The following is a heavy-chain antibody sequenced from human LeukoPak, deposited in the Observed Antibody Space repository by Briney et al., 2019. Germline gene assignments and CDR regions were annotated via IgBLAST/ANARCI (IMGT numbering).Heavy chain of an antibody. J-gene: IGHJ6*02. CDR1: GRSISTYY. CDR2: ISYRGST. Sequence: WDTLSLTCTLSGRSISTYYSSWVRHPPGKGLEWVGYISYRGSTQHNTPLQSRVTISVDTSKNQFSLKLRSVSAADTAVYYCARAVKVYSPSYGMDVWGQGTAVTVSS. D-gene: IGHD5-18*01. CDR3: ARAVKVYSPSYGMDV. V-gene: IGHV4-59*07.